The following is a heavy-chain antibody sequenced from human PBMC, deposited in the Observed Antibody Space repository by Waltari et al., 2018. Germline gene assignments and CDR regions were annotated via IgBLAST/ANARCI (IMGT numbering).Heavy chain of an antibody. V-gene: IGHV3-23*01. Sequence: EVLLLESGGGLVQPGGSLRLSCVASGCTFSSYAMTLVRPAPGRGLAWVSGISGNGGTTYYADSVKGRFTISRDKSKNTVYLQLSSLRVEDTAMYYCAKDKGLGRNFGLLFDYWGQGILVTVSS. D-gene: IGHD1-7*01. CDR1: GCTFSSYA. CDR2: ISGNGGTT. J-gene: IGHJ4*02. CDR3: AKDKGLGRNFGLLFDY.